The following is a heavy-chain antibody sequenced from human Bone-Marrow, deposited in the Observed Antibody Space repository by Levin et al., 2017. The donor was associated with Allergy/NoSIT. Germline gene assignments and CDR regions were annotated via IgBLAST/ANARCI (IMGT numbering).Heavy chain of an antibody. Sequence: GGSLRLSCAASGFTFSDFAMSWVRQAPGKGLEWVSAFSAGSGATTYYAYSVDGRFTISSDNSKNTLYLQMNILRAEDTGIDYWVKESPYISTIRIYYSDCWGRGTLVAV. CDR3: VKESPYISTIRIYYSDC. D-gene: IGHD2-15*01. J-gene: IGHJ4*02. CDR1: GFTFSDFA. V-gene: IGHV3-23*01. CDR2: FSAGSGATT.